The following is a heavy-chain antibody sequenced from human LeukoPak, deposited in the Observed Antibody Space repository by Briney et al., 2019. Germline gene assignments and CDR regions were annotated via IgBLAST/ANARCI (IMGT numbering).Heavy chain of an antibody. V-gene: IGHV1-18*01. CDR3: ARDSIEQWLENHDAFDI. CDR1: GYTFTSYG. Sequence: ASVKVSCKASGYTFTSYGISWVRQAPGQGLEWMRWISAYNGNTNYAQKLQGRVTMTTDTSTSTAYMELRSLRSDDTGVYYCARDSIEQWLENHDAFDIWGQGTMVTVSS. D-gene: IGHD6-19*01. J-gene: IGHJ3*02. CDR2: ISAYNGNT.